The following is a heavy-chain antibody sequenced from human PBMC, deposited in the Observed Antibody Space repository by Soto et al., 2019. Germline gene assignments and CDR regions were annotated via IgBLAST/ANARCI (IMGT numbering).Heavy chain of an antibody. V-gene: IGHV3-9*01. J-gene: IGHJ4*02. CDR1: GFTFDDYV. CDR2: VNWNGRTT. D-gene: IGHD2-2*01. Sequence: PWGSLRLSCAASGFTFDDYVMHWVRQAPGKGLEWVASVNWNGRTTLYAAVVKGRFSVSRDNGKNSLYLEMTSLRPNDTALYLCAEAREYNYALDHWGQGILVTVSS. CDR3: AEAREYNYALDH.